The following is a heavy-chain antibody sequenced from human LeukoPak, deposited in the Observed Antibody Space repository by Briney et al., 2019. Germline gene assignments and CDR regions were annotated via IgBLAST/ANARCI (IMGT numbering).Heavy chain of an antibody. D-gene: IGHD6-13*01. CDR1: GGSISSYY. J-gene: IGHJ5*02. CDR2: IYTSGST. V-gene: IGHV4-4*09. Sequence: SETLSLTCTVSGGSISSYYWSWIRQPPGKGLEWIGYIYTSGSTSYNPSLKSRVTISVDTSKNQFSLKLSSVTAADTAVYYCARRQQQLVRSWFDPWGQGTLVTVSS. CDR3: ARRQQQLVRSWFDP.